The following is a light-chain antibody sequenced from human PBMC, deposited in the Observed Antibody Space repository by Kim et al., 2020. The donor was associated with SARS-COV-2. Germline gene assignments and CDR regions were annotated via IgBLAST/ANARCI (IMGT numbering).Light chain of an antibody. CDR3: QALYSSTTLV. Sequence: SYELTQPPSVSVSPGQTVSITCSGHKLGDKYACWYQQKPGQSPVLLIYQDTKRPSGIPERFSGSNSGNTATLTISGTQALGEANYYRQALYSSTTLVFG. V-gene: IGLV3-1*01. CDR1: KLGDKY. J-gene: IGLJ2*01. CDR2: QDT.